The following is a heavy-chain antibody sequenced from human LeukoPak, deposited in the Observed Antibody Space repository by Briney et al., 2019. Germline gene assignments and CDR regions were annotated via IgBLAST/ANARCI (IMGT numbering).Heavy chain of an antibody. V-gene: IGHV4-4*02. J-gene: IGHJ4*02. CDR3: ARGQFQRDY. CDR1: GGSISSDNW. CDR2: VNHSGRT. Sequence: PSGTLSLTCAVSGGSISSDNWWSWIRQPPGKGLEWIGEVNHSGRTNYNPSLKSRVTISVDPSKSQFSLNLRSVTAADTAVYYCARGQFQRDYWGQGTLVIVSS.